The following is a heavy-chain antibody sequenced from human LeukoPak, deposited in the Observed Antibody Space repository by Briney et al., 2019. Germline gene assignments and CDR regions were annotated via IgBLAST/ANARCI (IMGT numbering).Heavy chain of an antibody. CDR2: ISGSGHDI. CDR1: GFTFGDSY. V-gene: IGHV3-11*06. D-gene: IGHD3-22*01. J-gene: IGHJ4*02. CDR3: ARDLAYYYDSSGYNSADY. Sequence: PGGSLRLSCAASGFTFGDSYMTWVRQAPGKGVEWVAFISGSGHDINYSDSVKGRFTISRDNAKNSLYLQMNSLRAEDTAVYYCARDLAYYYDSSGYNSADYWGQGTLVTVSS.